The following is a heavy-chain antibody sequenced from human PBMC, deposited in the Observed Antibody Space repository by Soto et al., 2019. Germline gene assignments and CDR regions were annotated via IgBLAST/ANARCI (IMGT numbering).Heavy chain of an antibody. CDR3: ARETSQNVYSHYGMDV. J-gene: IGHJ6*02. CDR1: GGPLRRFY. V-gene: IGHV4-34*01. Sequence: SETLSLTCAIHGGPLRRFYWTSTPPPPAKGLEWIGEINDSGTTNYNPSLKSRVTISADTSKTHFSLRLTSVTAADTAVYYCARETSQNVYSHYGMDVWGQGTTVTVSS. CDR2: INDSGTT.